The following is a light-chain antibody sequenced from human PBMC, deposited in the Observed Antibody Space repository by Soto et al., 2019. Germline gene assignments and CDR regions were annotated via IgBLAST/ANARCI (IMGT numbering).Light chain of an antibody. Sequence: NFMLTQPHSVSESPGKTVTISCTRSSGSIAGNYVHWCQQRPGSAPTTVIYDDNQRPSGVPDRFSGSIDSSSNSASLTISGLKTEGEADYYCHSYNSTNWVFGGGTQLTV. V-gene: IGLV6-57*04. CDR2: DDN. J-gene: IGLJ3*02. CDR1: SGSIAGNY. CDR3: HSYNSTNWV.